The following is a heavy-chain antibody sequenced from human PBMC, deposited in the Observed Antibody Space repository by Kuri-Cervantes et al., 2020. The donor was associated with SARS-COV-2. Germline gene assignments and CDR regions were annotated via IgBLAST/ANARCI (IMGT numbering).Heavy chain of an antibody. J-gene: IGHJ3*02. CDR1: GFTFSSYA. Sequence: GESLKISCAASGFTFSSYAMHWVRQAPGKGLEWMAVISYDGSNKYYADSVKGRFTISRDNSKNTLYLQMNSLRAEDTAVYYCARELTGDAFDIWGQGTMVTVSS. CDR2: ISYDGSNK. V-gene: IGHV3-30-3*01. D-gene: IGHD7-27*01. CDR3: ARELTGDAFDI.